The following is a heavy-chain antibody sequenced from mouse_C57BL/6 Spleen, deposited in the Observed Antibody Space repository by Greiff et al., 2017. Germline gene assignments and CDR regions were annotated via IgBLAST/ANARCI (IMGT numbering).Heavy chain of an antibody. D-gene: IGHD2-14*01. J-gene: IGHJ4*01. V-gene: IGHV1-42*01. CDR2: INPSTGGT. CDR1: GYSFTGYY. CDR3: ARNRDYAMDY. Sequence: VQLQQSGPELVKPGASVKISCKASGYSFTGYYMNWVKQSPEKSLEWIGEINPSTGGTTYNQKFKAKATLTVDKSSSTAYMQLKSLTSEDSAVYYGARNRDYAMDYWGQGTSVTVSS.